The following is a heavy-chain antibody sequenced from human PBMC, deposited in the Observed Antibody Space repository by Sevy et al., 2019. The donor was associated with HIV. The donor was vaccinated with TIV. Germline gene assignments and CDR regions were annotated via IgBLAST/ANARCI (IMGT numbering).Heavy chain of an antibody. Sequence: GGSLRLSCAASGFTFSSYSMNWVRQAPGKGLEWVSYISSSSSTIYYADSVKGRFTISRDNAKNSLYLQMNSLRAKDTAVYYCARAETFGGVIAYYFDYWGQGTLVTVSS. CDR3: ARAETFGGVIAYYFDY. CDR2: ISSSSSTI. V-gene: IGHV3-48*01. D-gene: IGHD3-16*02. CDR1: GFTFSSYS. J-gene: IGHJ4*02.